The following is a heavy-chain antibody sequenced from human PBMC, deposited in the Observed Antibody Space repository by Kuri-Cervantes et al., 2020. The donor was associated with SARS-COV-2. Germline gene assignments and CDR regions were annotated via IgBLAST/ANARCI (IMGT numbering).Heavy chain of an antibody. CDR2: IWYDGSNK. J-gene: IGHJ6*02. D-gene: IGHD3-22*01. Sequence: GESPKISCAASGFTFSSYGMHWVRQAPGKGLEWVAVIWYDGSNKYYADSVKGRFTISRDNSKNTLYLQMNSLRAEDTAVYYCARESKYPMMYYYYGMDVWGQGTTVTVSS. V-gene: IGHV3-33*01. CDR3: ARESKYPMMYYYYGMDV. CDR1: GFTFSSYG.